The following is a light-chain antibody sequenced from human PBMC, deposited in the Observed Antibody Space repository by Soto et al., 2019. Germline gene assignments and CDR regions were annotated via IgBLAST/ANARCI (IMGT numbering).Light chain of an antibody. J-gene: IGLJ1*01. CDR2: DVS. V-gene: IGLV2-14*03. CDR3: SSYTSSSTPSV. CDR1: SSDVGGYNY. Sequence: QSALTQPASVSGSPGQSITISCTGTSSDVGGYNYVSWYQQHPGKAPKLMIYDVSSRPSGVSNRFSGSKSGNTASLTISGLHPADEADYYCSSYTSSSTPSVFGTGTKVTVL.